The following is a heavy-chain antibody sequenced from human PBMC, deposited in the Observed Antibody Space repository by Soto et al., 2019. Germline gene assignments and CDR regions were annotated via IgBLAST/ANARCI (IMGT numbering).Heavy chain of an antibody. V-gene: IGHV1-18*01. CDR1: GGTFSSYA. CDR2: IIPIYGNT. CDR3: ARVSYSSSGYRWFDP. Sequence: ASVKVSCKASGGTFSSYAISWVRQAPGQGLEWMGWIIPIYGNTNYAQKFQGRVTMTTDTSTSTAYMELRSLRSDDTAVYNCARVSYSSSGYRWFDPWGQGTLVTVSS. J-gene: IGHJ5*02. D-gene: IGHD6-13*01.